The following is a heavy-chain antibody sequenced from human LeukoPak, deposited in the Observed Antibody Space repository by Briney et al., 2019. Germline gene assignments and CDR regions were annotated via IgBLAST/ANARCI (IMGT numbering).Heavy chain of an antibody. Sequence: GAPVKVSCKASGYTFTSYDINWVRQATGQGLEWMGWMNPNSANTGYAQKFQGRVTMTRDTSINTAYMELSSLTSEDTAVYYCARGWFGEIPFLDFWGQGTLVTVSS. CDR1: GYTFTSYD. D-gene: IGHD3-10*01. CDR3: ARGWFGEIPFLDF. CDR2: MNPNSANT. V-gene: IGHV1-8*01. J-gene: IGHJ4*02.